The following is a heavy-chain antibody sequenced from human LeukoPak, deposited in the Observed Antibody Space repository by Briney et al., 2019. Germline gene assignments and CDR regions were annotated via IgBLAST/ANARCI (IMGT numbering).Heavy chain of an antibody. V-gene: IGHV4-59*08. D-gene: IGHD3-10*01. CDR2: IYYSGST. CDR3: ARAALSMVRGVIPNWFDP. Sequence: PSETLSLTCTVSGGSISSYYWSWIRQPPGKGLEWIGYIYYSGSTNYNPSLKSRVTISVDTSKNQFSLKLSSVTAADTAVYYCARAALSMVRGVIPNWFDPWGQGTLVTVSS. CDR1: GGSISSYY. J-gene: IGHJ5*02.